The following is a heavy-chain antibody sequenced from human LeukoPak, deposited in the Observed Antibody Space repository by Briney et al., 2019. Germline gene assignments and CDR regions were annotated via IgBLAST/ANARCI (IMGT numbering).Heavy chain of an antibody. D-gene: IGHD4-23*01. J-gene: IGHJ3*02. Sequence: GGSLRLSCAASRFTFSSYWMSWVRQAPGKGLEWVANIKQDGSEKYYVDSVKGRFTISRDNAKNSLYLQMNSLRAEDTAVYYCARDDYGGNTGVDIWGQGSMVTASS. V-gene: IGHV3-7*01. CDR1: RFTFSSYW. CDR3: ARDDYGGNTGVDI. CDR2: IKQDGSEK.